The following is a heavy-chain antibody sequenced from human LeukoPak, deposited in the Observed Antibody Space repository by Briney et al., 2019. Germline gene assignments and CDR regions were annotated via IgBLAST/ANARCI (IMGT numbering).Heavy chain of an antibody. D-gene: IGHD3-10*01. J-gene: IGHJ4*02. Sequence: PSETLSLTCAVSGGSISSSNWWSWVRQPPGKGLEWIGEIYHSGSTNYNPSLKSRVTISVDTSKNQFSLKLSSVTAADTAVYYCARGPMMVRGYYYFDYWGQGTLVTVSS. V-gene: IGHV4-4*02. CDR1: GGSISSSNW. CDR3: ARGPMMVRGYYYFDY. CDR2: IYHSGST.